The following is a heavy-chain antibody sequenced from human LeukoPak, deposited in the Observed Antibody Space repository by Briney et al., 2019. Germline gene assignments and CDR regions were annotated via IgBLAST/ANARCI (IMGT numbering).Heavy chain of an antibody. V-gene: IGHV1-69*13. Sequence: GASVKVSCKVSGGTFSSYAISWVRQAPGQGLEWMGGIIPIFGTANYAQKFQGRVTITADESTSTAYMELSSLRSEDTAVYYCARDLAYSSGVRAGWFDPWGQGTLVTVSS. CDR3: ARDLAYSSGVRAGWFDP. CDR2: IIPIFGTA. J-gene: IGHJ5*02. D-gene: IGHD6-19*01. CDR1: GGTFSSYA.